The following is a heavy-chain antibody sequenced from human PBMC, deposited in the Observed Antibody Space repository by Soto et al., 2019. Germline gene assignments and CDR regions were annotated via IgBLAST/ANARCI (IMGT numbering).Heavy chain of an antibody. Sequence: QVRLVQSGAEVKKPGASVKVSCKASGYTFTSYYIHWVRQAPGQGLEWMGVINPTGGSTTYPQKFPVRVTMTRDTSTSTVYMELSSLTSEATAFYYCAREPIAVAGRYYYRMDVCGQVTTLTVSS. D-gene: IGHD6-19*01. CDR2: INPTGGST. CDR1: GYTFTSYY. V-gene: IGHV1-46*01. CDR3: AREPIAVAGRYYYRMDV. J-gene: IGHJ6*02.